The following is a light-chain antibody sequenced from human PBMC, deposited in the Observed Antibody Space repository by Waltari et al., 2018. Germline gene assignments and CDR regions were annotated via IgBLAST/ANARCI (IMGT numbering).Light chain of an antibody. CDR3: SSYRAGYSYV. CDR1: NRDVCGYNY. CDR2: DVA. V-gene: IGLV2-14*03. J-gene: IGLJ1*01. Sequence: QSALTQPASVSGSPGQSITISCTGTNRDVCGYNYVSWYQQHPGKAPKLIIFDVANRPSGISSRFSGSKSDNTASLNISGLQAEDEADYYCSSYRAGYSYVFGSGTKVTVL.